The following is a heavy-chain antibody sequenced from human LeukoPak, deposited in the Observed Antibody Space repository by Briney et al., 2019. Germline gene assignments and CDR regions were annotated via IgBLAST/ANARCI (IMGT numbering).Heavy chain of an antibody. CDR1: GFTFSSYA. CDR3: AKDSSGWYSPMWDY. CDR2: ISGSGGST. J-gene: IGHJ4*02. D-gene: IGHD6-19*01. Sequence: GSLRLSCAASGFTFSSYAMSWVRQAPGKGLEWVSAISGSGGSTYYADSVKGRFTISRDNSKNTLYLQMNSLRAEDTAVYYCAKDSSGWYSPMWDYWGQGTLVTVSS. V-gene: IGHV3-23*01.